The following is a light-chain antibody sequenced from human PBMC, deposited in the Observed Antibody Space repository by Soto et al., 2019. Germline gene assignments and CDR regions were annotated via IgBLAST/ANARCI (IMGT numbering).Light chain of an antibody. J-gene: IGLJ1*01. CDR2: DVS. CDR1: SSDVGVYYY. CDR3: SSYTSISTYV. V-gene: IGLV2-14*01. Sequence: QSVLTQPASVSGSPGQSIAISCTGTSSDVGVYYYVSWYQQHPGEAPKLMIYDVSSRPSGVSDRFSGSKSGNTASLTISGLQAEDEADYYCSSYTSISTYVFGTGTKVTVL.